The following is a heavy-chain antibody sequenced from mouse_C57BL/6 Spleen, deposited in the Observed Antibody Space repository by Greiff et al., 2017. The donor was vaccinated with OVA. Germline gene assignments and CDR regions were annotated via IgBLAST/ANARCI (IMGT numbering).Heavy chain of an antibody. CDR1: GYTFTDYE. J-gene: IGHJ2*01. V-gene: IGHV1-15*01. CDR3: TRSPPRSSY. Sequence: VQLQQSGAELVRPGASVTLSCKASGYTFTDYEMHWVKQTPVHGLEWIGAIDPETGGTAYNQKFKGKAILTADKSSSTAYMELRSLTSEDSAVYYCTRSPPRSSYWGQGTTLTVSS. D-gene: IGHD1-3*01. CDR2: IDPETGGT.